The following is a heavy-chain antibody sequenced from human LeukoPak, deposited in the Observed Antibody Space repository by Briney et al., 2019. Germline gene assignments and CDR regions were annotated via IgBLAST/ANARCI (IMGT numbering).Heavy chain of an antibody. CDR1: GFTFSSYA. CDR3: AKDQYYDILTGSGWFDP. D-gene: IGHD3-9*01. V-gene: IGHV3-23*01. J-gene: IGHJ5*02. Sequence: GGSLRLSCAASGFTFSSYAMSWVRQAPGKGLEWVSAISGSGGSTYYADSVKGRFTISRDNSKNTLYLQMSSLRAEDTAVYYCAKDQYYDILTGSGWFDPWGQGTLVTVSS. CDR2: ISGSGGST.